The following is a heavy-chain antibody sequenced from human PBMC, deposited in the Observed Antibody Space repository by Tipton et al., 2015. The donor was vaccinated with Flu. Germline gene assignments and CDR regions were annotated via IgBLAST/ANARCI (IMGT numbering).Heavy chain of an antibody. J-gene: IGHJ4*02. CDR1: GFTFSSYA. Sequence: RSLRLSCAASGFTFSSYAMHWVRQVPGKGLEWVAVISYDGSNKYYADSVKGRFTISRDNSKNTLYLQMNSLRAEDTAVYYCARQSGYSYGSQFDYWGQGTLVTVSS. V-gene: IGHV3-30*04. CDR3: ARQSGYSYGSQFDY. D-gene: IGHD5-18*01. CDR2: ISYDGSNK.